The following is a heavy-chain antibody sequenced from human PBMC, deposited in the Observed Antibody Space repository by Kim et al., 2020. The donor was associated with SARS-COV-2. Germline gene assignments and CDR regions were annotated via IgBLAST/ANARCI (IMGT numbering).Heavy chain of an antibody. Sequence: GGSLRLSCAASGFTFSGSAMHWVRQASGKGLEWVGRIRSKANSYATAYAASVKGRFTISRDDSKNTAYLQMNSLKTEDTAVYYCTSPYYYDSSGYYSDYYYGMDVWGQGTTVTVSS. CDR3: TSPYYYDSSGYYSDYYYGMDV. J-gene: IGHJ6*02. CDR1: GFTFSGSA. D-gene: IGHD3-22*01. CDR2: IRSKANSYAT. V-gene: IGHV3-73*01.